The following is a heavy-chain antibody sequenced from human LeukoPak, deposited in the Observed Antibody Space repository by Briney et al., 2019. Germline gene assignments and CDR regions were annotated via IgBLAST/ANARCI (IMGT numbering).Heavy chain of an antibody. V-gene: IGHV7-4-1*02. CDR2: INTNTGNP. CDR1: GYTFTSYA. Sequence: ASVKVSCKASGYTFTSYAMNWVRQAPGQGLEWMGWINTNTGNPTYAQGFTGRFVFSLDTSVSTAYLRISSLKAEDTAVYYCARVAYCSSTSCLDYWGQGTLVTVSS. D-gene: IGHD2-2*01. CDR3: ARVAYCSSTSCLDY. J-gene: IGHJ4*02.